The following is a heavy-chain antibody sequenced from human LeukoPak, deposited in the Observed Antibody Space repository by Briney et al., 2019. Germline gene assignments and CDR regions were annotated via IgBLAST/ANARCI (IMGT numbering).Heavy chain of an antibody. J-gene: IGHJ4*02. CDR1: GDSISSYY. D-gene: IGHD4-17*01. V-gene: IGHV4-59*01. CDR3: ARSLYGDFGY. Sequence: PSETLSLTCTVSGDSISSYYWSWIRQPPGKGLEWIGYIYYSGSTNYNPSLKSRVTISVDTSKNQFSLKLSSVTAADTAVYYCARSLYGDFGYWGQGTLVTVSS. CDR2: IYYSGST.